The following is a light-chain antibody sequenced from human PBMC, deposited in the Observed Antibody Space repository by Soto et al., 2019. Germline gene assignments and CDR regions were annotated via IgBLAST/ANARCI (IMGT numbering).Light chain of an antibody. CDR1: QSVSSN. V-gene: IGKV3-15*01. CDR2: GAS. J-gene: IGKJ4*01. CDR3: QQYNNWPPLT. Sequence: EIVMTQSPATLSVSPGERATLSCRASQSVSSNLAWYQQKPGQAPRLLIYGASTRATGIPGRFSGSGSGTEFTLTISSLQSEEFAVYYCQQYNNWPPLTFGGGTKVEI.